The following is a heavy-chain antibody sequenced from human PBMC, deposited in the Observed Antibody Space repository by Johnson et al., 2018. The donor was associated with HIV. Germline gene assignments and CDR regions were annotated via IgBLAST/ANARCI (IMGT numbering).Heavy chain of an antibody. CDR2: ISWDGGST. J-gene: IGHJ3*01. D-gene: IGHD7-27*01. V-gene: IGHV3-43*01. CDR1: GFTFDDYS. CDR3: AKGGLGILDAFDF. Sequence: VQLVESGGGLVQPGGSLRLSCAASGFTFDDYSMQWVRQPPGKGLEWVSLISWDGGSTSYADSVKGRFTISRDNSKNSLYLQMSSLRTEDTALYYCAKGGLGILDAFDFWGQGTMVTVSS.